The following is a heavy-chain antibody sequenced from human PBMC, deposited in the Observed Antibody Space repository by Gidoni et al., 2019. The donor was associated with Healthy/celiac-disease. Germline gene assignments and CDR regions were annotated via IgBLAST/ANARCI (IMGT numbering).Heavy chain of an antibody. D-gene: IGHD5-18*01. Sequence: QVQLQESGPGLVTLSQTLSLTCTVSGSSISSGSYYWSWIRQPAGKGLEWIGRIYTSGSTNYNPSLKSRVTISVDTSKNQFSLKLSSVTAADTAVYYCARDLPYNNVDTAMVAAEPGDYYYGMDVWGQGTTVTVSS. CDR1: GSSISSGSYY. V-gene: IGHV4-61*02. CDR2: IYTSGST. J-gene: IGHJ6*02. CDR3: ARDLPYNNVDTAMVAAEPGDYYYGMDV.